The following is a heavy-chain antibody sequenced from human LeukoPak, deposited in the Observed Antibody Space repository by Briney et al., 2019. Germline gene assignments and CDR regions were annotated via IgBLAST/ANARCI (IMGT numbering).Heavy chain of an antibody. V-gene: IGHV4-4*02. D-gene: IGHD3-10*01. CDR3: ARGRMVRGVIHYYYYMDV. J-gene: IGHJ6*03. CDR2: IYHSGST. CDR1: GGSISSSNW. Sequence: SGTLSLTCAVSGGSISSSNWWSWVRQPPGKGLEWIGEIYHSGSTNYNPSLKSRVTISVDKSKNQFSLKVRSVTAADTAVYYCARGRMVRGVIHYYYYMDVWGKGTTVTVSS.